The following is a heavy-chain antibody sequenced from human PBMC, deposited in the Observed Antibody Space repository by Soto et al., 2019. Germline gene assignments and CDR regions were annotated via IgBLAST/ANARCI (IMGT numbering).Heavy chain of an antibody. V-gene: IGHV3-74*01. J-gene: IGHJ4*02. CDR1: GFTFSSYW. D-gene: IGHD3-10*01. Sequence: EVQLVESGGGLVQPGGSLRLSCAASGFTFSSYWMHWVRQAPGKGLVWVSNIKSDGSVTNYADSVKGRFTISRDNAKNTLYLQMTSLRVDDTAVYFCARFSDAYWCQGTLVTVSS. CDR3: ARFSDAY. CDR2: IKSDGSVT.